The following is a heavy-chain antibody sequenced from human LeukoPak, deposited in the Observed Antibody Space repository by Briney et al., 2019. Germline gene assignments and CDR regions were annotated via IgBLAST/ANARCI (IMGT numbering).Heavy chain of an antibody. V-gene: IGHV1-24*01. CDR2: FDPEDGET. D-gene: IGHD4-17*01. CDR3: AREGPPTAGYYYYGMDV. J-gene: IGHJ6*02. Sequence: ASVKVSCKVSGYTLTELSMHWVRQAPGKGLEWMGGFDPEDGETIYAQKFQGRVTITADESTSTAYMELSSLRSEDTAVYYCAREGPPTAGYYYYGMDVWGQGTTVTVSS. CDR1: GYTLTELS.